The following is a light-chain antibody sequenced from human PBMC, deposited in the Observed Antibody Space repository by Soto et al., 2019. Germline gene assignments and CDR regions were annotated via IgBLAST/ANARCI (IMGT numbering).Light chain of an antibody. V-gene: IGKV4-1*01. Sequence: DIVMTQSPDSLAVSLGERATINCKSSQSVLYSSNNNNYLAWYQQKPGQPPKLLIYWASTRESGVPDLFSGSGSGTDFTLTISSLQAEDVAVYYCQQYYSTPQTFGQGTKVEIK. CDR2: WAS. CDR1: QSVLYSSNNNNY. CDR3: QQYYSTPQT. J-gene: IGKJ1*01.